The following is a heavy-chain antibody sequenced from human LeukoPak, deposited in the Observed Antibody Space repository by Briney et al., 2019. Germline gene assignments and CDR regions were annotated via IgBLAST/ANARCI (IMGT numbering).Heavy chain of an antibody. J-gene: IGHJ4*02. Sequence: ASVKVSCQASGYTFTNYGISWVRQAPGQGLEWMGWISAYNGDTNYAQKLQGRVTVTTDTSTTTPYMELRSLRSDDTAVYYCARDSYDSSGNYLACWGQGTRVTVSS. CDR2: ISAYNGDT. CDR3: ARDSYDSSGNYLAC. V-gene: IGHV1-18*01. D-gene: IGHD3-22*01. CDR1: GYTFTNYG.